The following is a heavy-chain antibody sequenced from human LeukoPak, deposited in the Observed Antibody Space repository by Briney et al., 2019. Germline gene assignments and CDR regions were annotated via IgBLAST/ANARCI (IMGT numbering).Heavy chain of an antibody. D-gene: IGHD1-1*01. CDR2: ISSSGSIL. V-gene: IGHV3-11*04. CDR1: GFTFSNYY. J-gene: IGHJ4*02. CDR3: ARDSANSYDY. Sequence: GGSLRLSCAASGFTFSNYYMSWIRQAPGKGLEWVSYISSSGSILYYADSVKGRFTISRDNAKNSLYLQMNSLRAEDTAVYYCARDSANSYDYWGRGTLVTVSS.